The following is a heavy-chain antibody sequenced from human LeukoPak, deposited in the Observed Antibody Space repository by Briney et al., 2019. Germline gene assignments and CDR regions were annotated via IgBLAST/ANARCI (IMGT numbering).Heavy chain of an antibody. D-gene: IGHD2-2*01. J-gene: IGHJ3*02. CDR2: MNPNSGNT. CDR3: ARDYQDAFDI. CDR1: GYTFTDYY. V-gene: IGHV1-8*03. Sequence: ASVKVSCKASGYTFTDYYIHWVRQAPGQGLEWMGWMNPNSGNTGYAQKFQGRVTITRNTSISTAYMELSSLRSEDTAVYYCARDYQDAFDIWGQGTMVTVSS.